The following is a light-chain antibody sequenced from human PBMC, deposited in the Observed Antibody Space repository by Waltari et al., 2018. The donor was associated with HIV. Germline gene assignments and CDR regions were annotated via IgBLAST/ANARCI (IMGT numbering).Light chain of an antibody. CDR1: SSDVGSYNL. CDR2: EVN. CDR3: CSSACNRVDVV. V-gene: IGLV2-23*02. Sequence: QSALTQPASVSGSPGQSITISCTGTSSDVGSYNLVSWYQQHPGKAPKLMIYEVNKRPSGVSNRLSCSESGNTASLTISGLQAEDEADYFCCSSACNRVDVVFGGGTNLTVL. J-gene: IGLJ2*01.